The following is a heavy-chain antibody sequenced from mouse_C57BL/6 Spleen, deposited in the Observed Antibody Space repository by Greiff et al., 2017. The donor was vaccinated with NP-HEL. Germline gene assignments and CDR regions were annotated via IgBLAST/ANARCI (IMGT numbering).Heavy chain of an antibody. D-gene: IGHD2-4*01. CDR2: INPSTGGT. CDR3: ARKGIRGNYFDY. Sequence: EVQLQQSGPELVKPGASVKISCKASGYSFTGYYMNWVKQSPEKSLEWIGEINPSTGGTTYNQKFKAKATLTVDKSSSTAYMQLKSLTSEDSAVYYCARKGIRGNYFDYWGQGTTLTVSS. V-gene: IGHV1-42*01. J-gene: IGHJ2*01. CDR1: GYSFTGYY.